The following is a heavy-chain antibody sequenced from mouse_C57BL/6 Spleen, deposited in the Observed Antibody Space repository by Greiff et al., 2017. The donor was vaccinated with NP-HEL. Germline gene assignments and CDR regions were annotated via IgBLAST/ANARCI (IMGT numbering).Heavy chain of an antibody. CDR3: ARDDYDENYYFDY. CDR2: INPNNGGT. D-gene: IGHD2-4*01. CDR1: GYTFTDYN. J-gene: IGHJ2*01. V-gene: IGHV1-22*01. Sequence: EVKLQQSGPELVKPGASVKMSCKASGYTFTDYNMHWVKQSHGKSLEWIGYINPNNGGTSYNQKFKGKATLTVNKSSSTAYMELRSLTSEDSAVYYCARDDYDENYYFDYWGQGTTLTVSS.